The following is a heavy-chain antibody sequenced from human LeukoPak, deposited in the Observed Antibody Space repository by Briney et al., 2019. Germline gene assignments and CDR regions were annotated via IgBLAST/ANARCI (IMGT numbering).Heavy chain of an antibody. Sequence: PGGSLRLSCAASGFTFTIYAMSWVRQAPGKGLEWVSTINGNGAATYYADSFKGRFLISRDDSKSTVYLRMNKLRVEDSGLYYCANGLAASGNFLLRDYYYFIDVWGKGTTVIVS. CDR3: ANGLAASGNFLLRDYYYFIDV. CDR2: INGNGAAT. J-gene: IGHJ6*03. D-gene: IGHD1-26*01. V-gene: IGHV3-23*01. CDR1: GFTFTIYA.